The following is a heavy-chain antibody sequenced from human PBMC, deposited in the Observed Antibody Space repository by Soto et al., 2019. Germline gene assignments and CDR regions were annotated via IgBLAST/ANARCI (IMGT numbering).Heavy chain of an antibody. Sequence: ASVKVSFKASGYTFTSYGISWVRQAPGQGLEWMGWISGYIGNTKYAQNLQGRVTMTTDTPTTTAYMELRSLRFDDTAVYYCARVFENYYDSSGPDAFDIWGQGTMVTVSS. D-gene: IGHD3-22*01. CDR1: GYTFTSYG. J-gene: IGHJ3*02. CDR3: ARVFENYYDSSGPDAFDI. CDR2: ISGYIGNT. V-gene: IGHV1-18*04.